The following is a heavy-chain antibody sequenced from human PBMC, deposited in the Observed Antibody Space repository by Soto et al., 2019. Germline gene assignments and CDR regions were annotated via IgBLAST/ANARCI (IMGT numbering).Heavy chain of an antibody. CDR2: ISSNGGST. V-gene: IGHV3-64D*08. CDR1: GFTFSSYA. J-gene: IGHJ6*02. D-gene: IGHD3-10*01. Sequence: GGSLRLSCSASGFTFSSYAMHWVRQAPGKGLEYVSAISSNGGSTYYADSVKGRFTISRDNSKNTLYLQMSSLRAEDTAVYYCVKGSPPKMSLSSGSYRKVYYYGMDVWGQGTTVTVSS. CDR3: VKGSPPKMSLSSGSYRKVYYYGMDV.